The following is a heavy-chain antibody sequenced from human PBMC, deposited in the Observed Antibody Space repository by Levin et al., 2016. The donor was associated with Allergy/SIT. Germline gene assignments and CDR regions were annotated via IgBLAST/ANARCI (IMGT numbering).Heavy chain of an antibody. J-gene: IGHJ6*02. V-gene: IGHV4-59*01. D-gene: IGHD3-10*01. CDR3: ARLNDYYGYGMDV. CDR2: IYYSGST. Sequence: WIRQPPGKGLEWIGYIYYSGSTNYNPSLKSRVTISVDTSKNQFSLKLSSVTAADTAVYYCARLNDYYGYGMDVWGQGTTVTVSS.